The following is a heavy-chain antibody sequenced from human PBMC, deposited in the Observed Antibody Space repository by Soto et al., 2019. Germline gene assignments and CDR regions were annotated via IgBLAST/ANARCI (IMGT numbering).Heavy chain of an antibody. D-gene: IGHD1-7*01. V-gene: IGHV3-21*01. CDR3: AKGITGTTSAAFDI. CDR2: ISSSSSYI. Sequence: AVGSLRLSCAASGFTFSSYSMNWVRQAPGKGLEWVSSISSSSSYIYYADSVKGRFTISRDNAKNSLYLQMNSLRAEDTAVYYCAKGITGTTSAAFDIWGQGTVVTVSS. J-gene: IGHJ3*02. CDR1: GFTFSSYS.